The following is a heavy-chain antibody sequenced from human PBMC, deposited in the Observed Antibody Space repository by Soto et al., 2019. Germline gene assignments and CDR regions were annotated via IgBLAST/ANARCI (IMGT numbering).Heavy chain of an antibody. Sequence: SETLSLTCTVSGGPFSRGGYYWSWIRQHPGKGLECIGYIFYTGSTYYNPTLKSRVTMSVDTSKRQFSLNLSSLTAADTAVYYCASSNYDSSISLDYWGQGTLVTVSS. CDR2: IFYTGST. CDR3: ASSNYDSSISLDY. CDR1: GGPFSRGGYY. V-gene: IGHV4-31*03. J-gene: IGHJ4*02. D-gene: IGHD3-22*01.